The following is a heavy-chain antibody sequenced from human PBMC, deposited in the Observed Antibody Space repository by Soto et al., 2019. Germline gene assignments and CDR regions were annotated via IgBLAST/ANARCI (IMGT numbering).Heavy chain of an antibody. CDR1: GFTFSSYG. J-gene: IGHJ4*02. D-gene: IGHD6-13*01. CDR2: IWYDGSNK. V-gene: IGHV3-33*01. Sequence: QVQLVESGGGVVQPGRSLRLSCAASGFTFSSYGMHWVRQAPGKGLEWVAVIWYDGSNKYYADSVKGRFTISRDNFKNKLYLEMNSPRAEEKAVYYCARDRGLAYSRSWELDFWGQGTLVTVSS. CDR3: ARDRGLAYSRSWELDF.